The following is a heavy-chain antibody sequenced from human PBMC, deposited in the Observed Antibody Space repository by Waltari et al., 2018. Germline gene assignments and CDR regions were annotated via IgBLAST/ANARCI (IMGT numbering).Heavy chain of an antibody. CDR1: GGSISSSSYY. V-gene: IGHV4-39*07. D-gene: IGHD2-2*02. CDR2: IYYSGST. CDR3: ARDPQRYCSSTSCYKGGVAFDI. J-gene: IGHJ3*02. Sequence: QLQLQESGPGLVKPSETLSLPCTVSGGSISSSSYYWGWLRPPPGKGLEWIGSIYYSGSTYYNPSLKSRVTISVDTSKNQFSLKLSSVTAADTAVYYCARDPQRYCSSTSCYKGGVAFDIWGQGTMVTISS.